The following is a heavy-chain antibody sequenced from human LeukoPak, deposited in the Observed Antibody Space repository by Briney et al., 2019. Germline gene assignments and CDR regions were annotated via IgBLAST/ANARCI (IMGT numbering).Heavy chain of an antibody. J-gene: IGHJ4*02. CDR1: GYSISSSYY. CDR2: IYYSGST. V-gene: IGHV4-38-2*02. D-gene: IGHD6-19*01. Sequence: SETLSLTCTVSGYSISSSYYWGWIRQPPGKGLEWIGSIYYSGSTYYNPSLKSRVTISLDTSKNQFSLKLSSVTAADTAVYYCARDPVAGPFDYWGQGTLVTVAS. CDR3: ARDPVAGPFDY.